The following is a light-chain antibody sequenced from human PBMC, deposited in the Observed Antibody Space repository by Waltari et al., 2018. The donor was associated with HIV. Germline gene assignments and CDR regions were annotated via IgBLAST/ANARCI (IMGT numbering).Light chain of an antibody. CDR3: QQRSNWPPT. V-gene: IGKV3-11*01. Sequence: EIVLTQSPATLSLSPGERATLSCRASQSVSSYLAWYQQKPGQAPRLLIYDASNTATGIPARFSGSGSGTDFTRTISSLEPEDFAVYYCQQRSNWPPTFGQGTKVEIK. CDR2: DAS. J-gene: IGKJ1*01. CDR1: QSVSSY.